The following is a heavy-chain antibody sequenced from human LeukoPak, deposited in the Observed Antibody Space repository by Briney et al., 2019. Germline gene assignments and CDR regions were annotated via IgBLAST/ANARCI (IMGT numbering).Heavy chain of an antibody. CDR1: GYTFTSYG. CDR2: ITGYNGNT. J-gene: IGHJ4*02. Sequence: ASVKVSCKASGYTFTSYGISWVRQAPGQGLEWMGWITGYNGNTSYAQKFQGRVTMTTDTSTSTAYMEVRSLRSDDTAVYYCARDPIEAAVDFDYWGQGTLVAVSS. V-gene: IGHV1-18*01. CDR3: ARDPIEAAVDFDY. D-gene: IGHD6-13*01.